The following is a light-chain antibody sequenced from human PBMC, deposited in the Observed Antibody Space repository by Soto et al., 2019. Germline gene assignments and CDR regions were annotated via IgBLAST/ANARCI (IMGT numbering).Light chain of an antibody. CDR2: GAS. J-gene: IGKJ5*01. CDR3: QQYGISPIT. CDR1: QSATNTY. Sequence: NVLTQSPDTLSLSPGDRATLSCRPSQSATNTYLAWYQQKPGQAPRLLIYGASTRATGIPDWFSGSGSGTDFTLTISRLEPEDFAVYYCQQYGISPITFGQGTRLEIK. V-gene: IGKV3-20*01.